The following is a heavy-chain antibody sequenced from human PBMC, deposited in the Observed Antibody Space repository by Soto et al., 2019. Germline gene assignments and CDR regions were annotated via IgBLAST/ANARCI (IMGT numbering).Heavy chain of an antibody. CDR2: IYYSGST. J-gene: IGHJ4*02. CDR1: GGSISSSSYY. V-gene: IGHV4-39*01. CDR3: ARHGYYDSSGDRDY. Sequence: SETLSLTCTVSGGSISSSSYYWGWIRQPPGKGLEWIGSIYYSGSTYYNPSLKSRVTISVDTSKNQFSLKLSSVTAADTAVYYCARHGYYDSSGDRDYWGQGTLVTVSS. D-gene: IGHD3-22*01.